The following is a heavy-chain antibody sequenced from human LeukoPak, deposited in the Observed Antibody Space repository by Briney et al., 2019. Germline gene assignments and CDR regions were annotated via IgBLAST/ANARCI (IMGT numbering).Heavy chain of an antibody. CDR3: TRVQEGSTSHRF. V-gene: IGHV1-2*02. CDR2: IDLNSGGT. D-gene: IGHD6-13*01. Sequence: ASVKVSCKASGYTFTGYYIHWVRQAPGQGLEWMGWIDLNSGGTSSAQQFQGRVTMTRDTSITTAFMEVSRLRSDDTATYFCTRVQEGSTSHRFWGQGTLVTVSS. J-gene: IGHJ4*02. CDR1: GYTFTGYY.